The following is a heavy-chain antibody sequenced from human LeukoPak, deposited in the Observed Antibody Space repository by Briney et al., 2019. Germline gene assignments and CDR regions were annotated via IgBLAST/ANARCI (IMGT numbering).Heavy chain of an antibody. J-gene: IGHJ4*02. D-gene: IGHD3-10*01. V-gene: IGHV3-7*01. Sequence: GGSLRLSCLGSGFGFSNYWMSWLRPPAGEGLEWVAKIKEDGSVIYYANSVKGRFTIFRDNAKNSVYLQMNSRRGEDTALYYCATGRWFGEFAGSAFEDWGQGTLVTVSS. CDR3: ATGRWFGEFAGSAFED. CDR1: GFGFSNYW. CDR2: IKEDGSVI.